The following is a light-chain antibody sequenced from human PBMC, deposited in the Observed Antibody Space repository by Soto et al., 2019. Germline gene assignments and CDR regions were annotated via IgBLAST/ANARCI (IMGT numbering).Light chain of an antibody. Sequence: EIVLTQSPGTLSLSPGERATLSCRASQSIKNNFLAWYQQNPGQAPRLLIFGASSRSSGIPYRFSGSGSGTDFTLTVSRLEPEDFAVYYCQQYGTSPINVGQGTRLEI. CDR3: QQYGTSPIN. J-gene: IGKJ5*01. CDR2: GAS. CDR1: QSIKNNF. V-gene: IGKV3-20*01.